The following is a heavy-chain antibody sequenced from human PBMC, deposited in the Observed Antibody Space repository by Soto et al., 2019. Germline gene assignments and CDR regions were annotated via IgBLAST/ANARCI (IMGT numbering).Heavy chain of an antibody. CDR3: ARVGYCNTTNCLFYYYHYGMDV. J-gene: IGHJ6*02. V-gene: IGHV1-69*13. CDR1: GDSFNSYA. D-gene: IGHD2-2*01. CDR2: IIPIFHAA. Sequence: GASVKVSCKASGDSFNSYAISWVRQAPGQVLEWMGGIIPIFHAANHAQKFQARVTMTADESASTAYMELSGLRSEDTAVYYCARVGYCNTTNCLFYYYHYGMDVWGQGTTVTVSS.